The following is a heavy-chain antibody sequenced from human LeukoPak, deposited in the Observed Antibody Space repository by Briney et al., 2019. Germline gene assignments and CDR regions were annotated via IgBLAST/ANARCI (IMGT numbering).Heavy chain of an antibody. V-gene: IGHV1-46*01. J-gene: IGHJ4*02. CDR1: GYTFTSYY. D-gene: IGHD1-1*01. CDR2: INPSGGST. CDR3: ARSPQRTGNDGEVDY. Sequence: ASVKVSCKASGYTFTSYYMHWVRQDPGQGLEWMGIINPSGGSTSYAQKFQGRVTMTRDTSTSTVYMELSSLRSEDTAVYSCARSPQRTGNDGEVDYWGQGTLVTVSS.